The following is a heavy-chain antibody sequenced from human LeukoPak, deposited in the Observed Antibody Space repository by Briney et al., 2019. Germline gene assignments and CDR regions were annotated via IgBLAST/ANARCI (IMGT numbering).Heavy chain of an antibody. J-gene: IGHJ5*02. V-gene: IGHV1-8*03. Sequence: GASVKVSCKASRYTFTSYDINWVRQATGQGLEWMGWMNPNSGNTGYAQKFQGRVTITRNTSISTAYMELSSLRSEDTAVYYCARGSSWYGGGFDPWGQGTLVTVSS. D-gene: IGHD6-13*01. CDR3: ARGSSWYGGGFDP. CDR1: RYTFTSYD. CDR2: MNPNSGNT.